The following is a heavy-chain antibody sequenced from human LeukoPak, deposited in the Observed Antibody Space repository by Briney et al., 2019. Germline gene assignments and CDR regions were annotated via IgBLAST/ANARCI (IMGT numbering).Heavy chain of an antibody. V-gene: IGHV3-23*01. CDR2: LSDSGGST. Sequence: GGSLRLSCAASGFTFSSYAMSWVRQAPGKGLEWVSALSDSGGSTYYADSVKGRFTISRDNAKNSLYLQMNSLRAEDTAVYYCASGRRDTGDYWGQGTLVTVSS. D-gene: IGHD5-18*01. J-gene: IGHJ4*02. CDR1: GFTFSSYA. CDR3: ASGRRDTGDY.